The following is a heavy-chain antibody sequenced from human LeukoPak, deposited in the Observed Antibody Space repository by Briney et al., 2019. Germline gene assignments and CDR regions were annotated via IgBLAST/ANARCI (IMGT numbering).Heavy chain of an antibody. V-gene: IGHV1-69*06. J-gene: IGHJ4*02. CDR3: ARVYDSSGYHL. CDR2: IIPIFGTA. CDR1: GGTFSSYA. D-gene: IGHD3-22*01. Sequence: ASVKVSCKASGGTFSSYAISWVRQAPGQGLEWMGGIIPIFGTANYAQKFQGRITITADKSTSTAYMELSSLRSEDTAVYYCARVYDSSGYHLWGQGTLVTVSS.